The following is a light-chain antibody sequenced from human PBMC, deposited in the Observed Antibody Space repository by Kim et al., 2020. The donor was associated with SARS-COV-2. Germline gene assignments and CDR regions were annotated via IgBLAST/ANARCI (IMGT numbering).Light chain of an antibody. CDR1: QSVSSY. J-gene: IGKJ4*02. CDR2: DAS. Sequence: RSWSPGERATLSCRASQSVSSYLAWYQQKPGQAPRLLIDDASTRATGIPARFSGSGSGTDFTLTISSLEPEDFAVYYCQQRSNWLFGGGTKVDIK. CDR3: QQRSNWL. V-gene: IGKV3-11*01.